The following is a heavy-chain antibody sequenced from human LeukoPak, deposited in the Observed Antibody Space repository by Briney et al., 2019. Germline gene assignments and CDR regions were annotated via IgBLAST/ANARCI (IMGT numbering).Heavy chain of an antibody. Sequence: SETLSLTCAVYGGSFSGYYWSWIRQPPGKGLEWIGEINHSGSTNYNPSLKSRVTISVDTSKNQFSLRLTSVTAADTAVYYCARGGLRENYYYYYMDVWGKGTTVTVSS. J-gene: IGHJ6*03. D-gene: IGHD4-17*01. CDR1: GGSFSGYY. CDR3: ARGGLRENYYYYYMDV. V-gene: IGHV4-34*01. CDR2: INHSGST.